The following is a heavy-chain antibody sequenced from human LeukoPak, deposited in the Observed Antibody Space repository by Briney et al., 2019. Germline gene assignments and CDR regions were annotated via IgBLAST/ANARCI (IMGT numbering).Heavy chain of an antibody. CDR3: ARMGCSSTSCYYWFDP. Sequence: SETLSLTCTVSGGSISSHYRSWIRQPPGKGLEWIGEINHSGSTNYNPSLKSRVTISVDTSKNQFSLKLSSVTAAYTAVYYCARMGCSSTSCYYWFDPWGQGTLVTVSS. V-gene: IGHV4-34*01. D-gene: IGHD2-2*01. CDR1: GGSISSHY. J-gene: IGHJ5*02. CDR2: INHSGST.